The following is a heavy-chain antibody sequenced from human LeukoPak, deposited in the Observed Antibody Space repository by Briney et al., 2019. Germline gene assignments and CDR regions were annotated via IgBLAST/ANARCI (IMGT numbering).Heavy chain of an antibody. J-gene: IGHJ4*02. CDR1: GGSISSGSYY. D-gene: IGHD2-15*01. V-gene: IGHV4-61*02. CDR2: IYTSGST. Sequence: SETLSLTCTVSGGSISSGSYYWSWIRQPAGKGLEWIGRIYTSGSTNYNPSLKSRVTISVDTSTNQFSLKLSSVTAADTAVYYCARATYSANRFDYWGQGTLVTVSS. CDR3: ARATYSANRFDY.